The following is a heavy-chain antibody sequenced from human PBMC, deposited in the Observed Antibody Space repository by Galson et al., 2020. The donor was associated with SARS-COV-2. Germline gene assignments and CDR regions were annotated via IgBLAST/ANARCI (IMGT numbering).Heavy chain of an antibody. J-gene: IGHJ4*02. Sequence: GGSLRLSCAASGITFSTYAMHWVRQAPGKGLEWLTVISSDGRHQYYADSVKDRFTISRDNSKNTLYLQMDSLRADDTAVYYCTSDAYNWVDFDYWSQGTLVSVSS. D-gene: IGHD1-1*01. V-gene: IGHV3-30*04. CDR1: GITFSTYA. CDR3: TSDAYNWVDFDY. CDR2: ISSDGRHQ.